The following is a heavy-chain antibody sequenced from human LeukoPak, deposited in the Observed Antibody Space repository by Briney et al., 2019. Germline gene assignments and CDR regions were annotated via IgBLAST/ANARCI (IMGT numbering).Heavy chain of an antibody. CDR1: GYTFTSYD. J-gene: IGHJ5*02. V-gene: IGHV1-8*01. CDR3: ARATNYCFRTGWFDP. CDR2: MNPNSGNT. Sequence: ASVKVSCKGSGYTFTSYDINWVRQAPGHGLEWMGWMNPNSGNTGYAQKFQGRVTMTRNTYISTAYMELSSLRCEDTAVYYCARATNYCFRTGWFDPWGKGTLVTVCS. D-gene: IGHD1-7*01.